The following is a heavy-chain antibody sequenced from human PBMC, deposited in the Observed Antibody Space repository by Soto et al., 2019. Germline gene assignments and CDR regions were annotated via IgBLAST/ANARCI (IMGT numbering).Heavy chain of an antibody. CDR1: GYTFTSYA. Sequence: ASVKVSCKASGYTFTSYAMHWVRQAPGQRLEWMGWINAGNGNTKYSQKFQGRVTITRDTSASTAYMELSSLRSEDTAVYYCASKCPYDFWSGYYPYWGQRDVVTVA. V-gene: IGHV1-3*01. D-gene: IGHD3-3*01. CDR3: ASKCPYDFWSGYYPY. CDR2: INAGNGNT. J-gene: IGHJ4*02.